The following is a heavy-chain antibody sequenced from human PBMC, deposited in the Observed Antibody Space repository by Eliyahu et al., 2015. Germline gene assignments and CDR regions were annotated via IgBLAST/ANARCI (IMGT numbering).Heavy chain of an antibody. D-gene: IGHD3-3*01. CDR2: FDPEDGET. Sequence: QVQLVQSGAEVKKPGASVKVSXXVSGXTLTELXMXWVRQAPGKGLEWMGGFDPEDGETIYAQKFQGRVTMTEDTSTDTAYMELSSLRSEDTAVYYCATESYSKYYDFWSDWGQGTLVTVSS. V-gene: IGHV1-24*01. CDR1: GXTLTELX. CDR3: ATESYSKYYDFWSD. J-gene: IGHJ4*02.